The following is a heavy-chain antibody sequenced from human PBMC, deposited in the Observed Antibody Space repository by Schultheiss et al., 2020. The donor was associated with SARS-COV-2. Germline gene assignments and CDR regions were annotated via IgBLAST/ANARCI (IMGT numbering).Heavy chain of an antibody. D-gene: IGHD6-13*01. J-gene: IGHJ4*02. CDR1: GGSISSGGYY. Sequence: SETLSLTCTVSGGSISSGGYYWSWIRQHPGKGLEWIGEINHSGSTNYNPSLKSRGTISIDKSKNQFSLKLSSVTAADTAVYYCARGGAPGTFDYWGQGTLVTVSS. V-gene: IGHV4-31*03. CDR3: ARGGAPGTFDY. CDR2: INHSGST.